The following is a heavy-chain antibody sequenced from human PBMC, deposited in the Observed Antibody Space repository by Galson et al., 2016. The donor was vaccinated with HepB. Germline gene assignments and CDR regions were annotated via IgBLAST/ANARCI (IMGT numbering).Heavy chain of an antibody. V-gene: IGHV4-4*02. CDR3: AKLITRYCSSSTCSDHDINWFDP. Sequence: SETLSLTCAVSGDSISSSGWWSWVRQPPGKGLEWIGEIFQTGTTNYNISLKSRVTIPVDKSRNQFSLKMNSVTAADTAVYYCAKLITRYCSSSTCSDHDINWFDPWGQGTLVTVSS. CDR1: GDSISSSGW. J-gene: IGHJ5*02. D-gene: IGHD2-2*01. CDR2: IFQTGTT.